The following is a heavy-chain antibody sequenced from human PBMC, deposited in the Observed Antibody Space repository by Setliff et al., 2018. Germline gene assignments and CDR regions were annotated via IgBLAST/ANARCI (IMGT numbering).Heavy chain of an antibody. V-gene: IGHV1-46*01. Sequence: GASVKVSCKAFGYTFTNHYMHWVRQAPGQGLEWMGMINPGGGSTTYAQKFQGRVTTTRDTSTSTVYMELSSLRTEDTAVYYCARGYYDSYARYYVVGDYWGQGTPVTVSS. CDR3: ARGYYDSYARYYVVGDY. CDR1: GYTFTNHY. J-gene: IGHJ4*02. D-gene: IGHD3-22*01. CDR2: INPGGGST.